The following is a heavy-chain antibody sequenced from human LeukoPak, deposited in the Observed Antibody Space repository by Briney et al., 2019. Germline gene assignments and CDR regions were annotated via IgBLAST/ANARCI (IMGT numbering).Heavy chain of an antibody. D-gene: IGHD2-2*01. Sequence: GGSLRLSCAASGFTFSSFAMSWVRQAPGKGLEWVSAISGSGGSTYYADSVKGRFTISRDNSRNTLFLQMNSLRAEDTAVYYCAKDRSCTGSSCNVGSWGQGTMVTVSS. CDR3: AKDRSCTGSSCNVGS. V-gene: IGHV3-23*01. J-gene: IGHJ3*01. CDR1: GFTFSSFA. CDR2: ISGSGGST.